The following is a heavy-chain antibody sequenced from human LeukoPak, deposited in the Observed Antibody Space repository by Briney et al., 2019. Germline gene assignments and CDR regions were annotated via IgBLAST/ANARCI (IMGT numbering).Heavy chain of an antibody. J-gene: IGHJ4*02. CDR1: GYMFTSYW. CDR3: ARRNYDILTGYYNDYFDY. CDR2: IYPSDPDA. V-gene: IGHV5-51*01. D-gene: IGHD3-9*01. Sequence: GESLKISCKASGYMFTSYWIGWVRQMPGKGLEWVGIIYPSDPDARYSPSFQGQVTISADKSINTAYLQWSSLKASDTAMYYCARRNYDILTGYYNDYFDYWGQGTLVTVSS.